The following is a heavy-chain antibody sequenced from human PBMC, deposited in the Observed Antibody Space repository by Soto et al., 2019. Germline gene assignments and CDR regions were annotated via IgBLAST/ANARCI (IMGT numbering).Heavy chain of an antibody. Sequence: QVQLVESGGGVVQPGRSLRLSCAASGFTFSSYGMHWVRQAPGKGLEWVAVISYDGSNKYYADSVKGQFTISRDNSKNTLYLQMNSLRAEDTAVYYCAKGRQGVRGVRRGDYFDYWGQGTLVTVSS. CDR2: ISYDGSNK. D-gene: IGHD3-10*01. J-gene: IGHJ4*02. CDR3: AKGRQGVRGVRRGDYFDY. CDR1: GFTFSSYG. V-gene: IGHV3-30*18.